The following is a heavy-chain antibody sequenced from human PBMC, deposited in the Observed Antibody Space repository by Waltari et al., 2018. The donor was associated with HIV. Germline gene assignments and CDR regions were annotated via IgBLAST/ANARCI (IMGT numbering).Heavy chain of an antibody. D-gene: IGHD3-3*01. CDR3: VRDLAWRAFDV. CDR1: GFTFGDYA. J-gene: IGHJ3*01. CDR2: SRSKTSGETR. Sequence: QLVESGGALIQPGRSLRLSCTASGFTFGDYAMNWVRQAPGKGMEWVGFSRSKTSGETREYAASVKGRFSISRDDSKGMVYLQMNSLRADDTALYYCVRDLAWRAFDVWGQGTMVTVS. V-gene: IGHV3-49*04.